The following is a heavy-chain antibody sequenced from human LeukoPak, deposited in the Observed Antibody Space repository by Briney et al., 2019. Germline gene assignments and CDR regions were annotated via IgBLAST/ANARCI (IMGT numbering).Heavy chain of an antibody. CDR3: ASPSPPANYYDSSGYTE. CDR1: GFTFSSYE. V-gene: IGHV3-48*03. Sequence: GGSLRLSCAASGFTFSSYEMNWVRQAPGKGLEWVSYISSSGSTIYYADSVKGRFTISRDDAKNSLYLQMNSLRAEDTAVYYCASPSPPANYYDSSGYTEWGQGTLVTVSS. CDR2: ISSSGSTI. J-gene: IGHJ4*02. D-gene: IGHD3-22*01.